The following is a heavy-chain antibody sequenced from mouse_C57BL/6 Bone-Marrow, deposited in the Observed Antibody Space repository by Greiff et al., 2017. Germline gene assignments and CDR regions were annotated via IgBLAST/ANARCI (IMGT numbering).Heavy chain of an antibody. Sequence: QVQLKESGPGLVAPSQSLSITCTVSGFSLTSYGVHWVRQPPGKGLEWLVVIWSDGSTTYNSALKSRLSISKDNSKSQVFLKMNSLQTDDTAMYYCASFHSSGPAWFAYWGQGTLVTVSA. J-gene: IGHJ3*01. CDR2: IWSDGST. CDR3: ASFHSSGPAWFAY. D-gene: IGHD3-2*02. V-gene: IGHV2-6*03. CDR1: GFSLTSYG.